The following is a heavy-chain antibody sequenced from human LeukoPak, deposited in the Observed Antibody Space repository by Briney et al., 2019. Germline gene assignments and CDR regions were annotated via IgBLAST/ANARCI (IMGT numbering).Heavy chain of an antibody. CDR1: GFTFDDYA. CDR2: ISWNSGSL. V-gene: IGHV3-9*01. Sequence: PGRSLRLSCAASGFTFDDYAMHWVRQAPGEGLEWVSGISWNSGSLGYADSVKGRFTISRDNAKNSLYLQMNSLRAEDTALYYCAKALGGSHGPFDYWGQGTLVTVSS. D-gene: IGHD2-15*01. CDR3: AKALGGSHGPFDY. J-gene: IGHJ4*02.